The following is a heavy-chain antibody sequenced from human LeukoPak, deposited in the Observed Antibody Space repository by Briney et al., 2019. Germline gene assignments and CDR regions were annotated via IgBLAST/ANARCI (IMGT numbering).Heavy chain of an antibody. CDR3: ARSSYGDYDD. V-gene: IGHV1-2*02. Sequence: GASVEVSCKASRYTFTTYDINWVRQAPGQGLEWMGWINPNSGGTNYAQKFQGRVTMTRDTSISTAYMELSRLRSDDTAVYYCARSSYGDYDDWGQGTLVTVSS. D-gene: IGHD4-17*01. CDR2: INPNSGGT. CDR1: RYTFTTYD. J-gene: IGHJ4*02.